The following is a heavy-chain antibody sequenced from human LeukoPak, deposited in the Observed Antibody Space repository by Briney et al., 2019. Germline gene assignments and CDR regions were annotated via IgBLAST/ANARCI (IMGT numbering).Heavy chain of an antibody. Sequence: SETLSLTCAVYGGSFSGYYWSWIRQPPGKGLEWIGEINHSGSTNYNPSLKSRVTISVDTSKNQFSLKLSSVTAADTAVYYCARGDGDFGYWGQGTLVTVSS. V-gene: IGHV4-34*01. J-gene: IGHJ4*02. CDR3: ARGDGDFGY. CDR2: INHSGST. D-gene: IGHD3-16*01. CDR1: GGSFSGYY.